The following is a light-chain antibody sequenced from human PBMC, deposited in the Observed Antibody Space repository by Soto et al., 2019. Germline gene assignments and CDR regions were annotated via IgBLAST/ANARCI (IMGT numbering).Light chain of an antibody. Sequence: DIQMTPSSSSLSACXXDRVTITCGASQSISSFLSWYLQKPGKAPNXXIYAASSLQSGVPSRFSGSGSGTDFSLTISSLQPEDFATYYCQQSYSTPITFGQGTRLEIK. V-gene: IGKV1-39*01. CDR3: QQSYSTPIT. CDR1: QSISSF. CDR2: AAS. J-gene: IGKJ5*01.